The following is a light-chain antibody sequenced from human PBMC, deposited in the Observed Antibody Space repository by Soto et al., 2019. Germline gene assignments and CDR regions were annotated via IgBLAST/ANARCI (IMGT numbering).Light chain of an antibody. CDR1: QSISSY. V-gene: IGKV1-39*01. Sequence: DIQMTQSPSSLSASVGDRVTITCRASQSISSYLNWYQQKPGKAPKLLIYAASSLQSGVPSRFSGSGSGTDFTLTINSLQPEDFATYYCQQSYSTLALTFGGGTKVEIK. J-gene: IGKJ4*01. CDR2: AAS. CDR3: QQSYSTLALT.